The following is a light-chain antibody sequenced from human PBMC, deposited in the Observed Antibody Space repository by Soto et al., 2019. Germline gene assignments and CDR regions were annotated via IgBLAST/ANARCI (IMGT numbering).Light chain of an antibody. CDR1: QSVSSN. V-gene: IGKV3-15*01. Sequence: EIVMTQSPATLSVSPGERATPSCRASQSVSSNLAWYQQKPGQAPRLLIYGASTRATGIPARFSGSGSGTEFTLTISSLQSEDSAVYYCQQHNQWPITFGQGTRLEIK. J-gene: IGKJ5*01. CDR3: QQHNQWPIT. CDR2: GAS.